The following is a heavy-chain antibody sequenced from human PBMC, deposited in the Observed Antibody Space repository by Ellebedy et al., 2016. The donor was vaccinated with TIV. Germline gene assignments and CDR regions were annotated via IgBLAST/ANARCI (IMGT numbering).Heavy chain of an antibody. CDR2: IYYSGST. CDR1: GGSISSSISF. V-gene: IGHV4-39*01. Sequence: GSLRLSXSVSGGSISSSISFRGWIRQPPGKGLEWIGSIYYSGSTYFNPSLKSRVTISVDTSKNQFSLKLSSVTAADTAVYYCARSPDYYDSSGYSPPNWFDPWGQGTLVTVSS. CDR3: ARSPDYYDSSGYSPPNWFDP. J-gene: IGHJ5*02. D-gene: IGHD3-22*01.